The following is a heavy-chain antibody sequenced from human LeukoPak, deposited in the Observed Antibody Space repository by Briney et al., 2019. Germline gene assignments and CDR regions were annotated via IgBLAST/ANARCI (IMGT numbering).Heavy chain of an antibody. J-gene: IGHJ3*02. D-gene: IGHD5-24*01. CDR2: IAEDGSRE. V-gene: IGHV3-7*03. CDR3: AKKGGRDGYSDAFDI. Sequence: GGSLRLSCVASGFTFNNYWMSWVRQAPGKGLEWVANIAEDGSREYYVGSLKGRFLISRDNAKKSLYLQMNSLRAEDTAVYYCAKKGGRDGYSDAFDIWGQGTMVTVSS. CDR1: GFTFNNYW.